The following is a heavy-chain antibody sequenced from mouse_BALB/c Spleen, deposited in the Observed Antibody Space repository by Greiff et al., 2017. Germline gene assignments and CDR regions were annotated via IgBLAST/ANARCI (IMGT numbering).Heavy chain of an antibody. CDR3: APYYGNAWFAY. CDR1: GYTFTSYW. Sequence: VKLMESGAELAKPGASVKMSCKASGYTFTSYWMHWVKQRPGQGLEWIGYINPSTGYTEYNQKFKDKATLTADKSSSTAYMQLSSLTSEDSAVYYCAPYYGNAWFAYWGEGTLVTVSA. D-gene: IGHD2-10*01. V-gene: IGHV1-7*01. J-gene: IGHJ3*01. CDR2: INPSTGYT.